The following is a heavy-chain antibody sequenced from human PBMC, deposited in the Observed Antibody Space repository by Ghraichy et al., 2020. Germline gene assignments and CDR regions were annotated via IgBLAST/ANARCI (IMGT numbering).Heavy chain of an antibody. CDR2: IYSGGST. Sequence: GGSLRLSCAASGFTVSSNYMSWVRQAPGKGLEWVSVIYSGGSTYYANSVKGRFTISRDNSKNTLYLQMNSLRAEDTAVYYCARILYWNPAFDIWGQGTMVTVSS. CDR1: GFTVSSNY. CDR3: ARILYWNPAFDI. J-gene: IGHJ3*02. V-gene: IGHV3-53*01. D-gene: IGHD1-1*01.